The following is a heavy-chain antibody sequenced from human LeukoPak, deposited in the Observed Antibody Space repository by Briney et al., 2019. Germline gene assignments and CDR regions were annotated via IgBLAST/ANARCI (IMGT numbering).Heavy chain of an antibody. CDR1: GLTVTDNY. Sequence: PGGSLRLSCAASGLTVTDNYFSWVRQAPGKGLEWVSVIFPDGRTYHADSVKGRFTISRDRPKNTLLLQMNSLRADDTALYHCARTNTVYGDFDYWGQGILATVSS. J-gene: IGHJ4*02. CDR3: ARTNTVYGDFDY. V-gene: IGHV3-53*01. D-gene: IGHD2/OR15-2a*01. CDR2: IFPDGRT.